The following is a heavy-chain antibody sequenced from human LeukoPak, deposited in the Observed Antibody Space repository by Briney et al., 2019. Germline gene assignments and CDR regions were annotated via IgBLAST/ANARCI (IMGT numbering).Heavy chain of an antibody. J-gene: IGHJ4*02. CDR1: GGSFSGYY. CDR3: AGAEYSSSPFDY. D-gene: IGHD6-13*01. Sequence: SETLSLTCAVYGGSFSGYYWSWIRQPPGKGLEWIGEINHSGSTNYNPSLKSRVTISVDTSKNQFSLKLSSVTAADTAVYYCAGAEYSSSPFDYWGQGTLVTVSS. V-gene: IGHV4-34*01. CDR2: INHSGST.